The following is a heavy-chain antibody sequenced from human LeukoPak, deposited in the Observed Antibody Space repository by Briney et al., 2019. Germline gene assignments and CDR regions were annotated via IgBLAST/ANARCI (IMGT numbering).Heavy chain of an antibody. Sequence: PGGSLRLSCAASGFTFSRYSMNWVRQAPGKGLEWVSTISSNSYYIYYADSVKGRFTISRDNAKNSLYLQMNSLRAEDTAVYYCARDFRPYYDSSEAFDWYFDLWGRGTLVTVSS. CDR3: ARDFRPYYDSSEAFDWYFDL. J-gene: IGHJ2*01. CDR2: ISSNSYYI. CDR1: GFTFSRYS. V-gene: IGHV3-21*01. D-gene: IGHD3-22*01.